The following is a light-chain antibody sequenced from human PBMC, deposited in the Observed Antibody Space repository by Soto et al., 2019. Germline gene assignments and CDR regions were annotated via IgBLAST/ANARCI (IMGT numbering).Light chain of an antibody. J-gene: IGKJ2*01. Sequence: EIVMTQSPVTLSVSPGERATLSCRASQSISSSLAWFQQKPGQAPRLLMYGASTRAAGTPARFSGSGSGTEFTLTISRLEPEDFAVYYCQQYGSSPGTFGQGTKLEIK. CDR1: QSISSS. CDR3: QQYGSSPGT. CDR2: GAS. V-gene: IGKV3-15*01.